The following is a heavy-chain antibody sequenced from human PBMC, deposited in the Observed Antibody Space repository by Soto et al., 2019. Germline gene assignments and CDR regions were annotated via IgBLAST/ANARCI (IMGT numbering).Heavy chain of an antibody. V-gene: IGHV3-72*01. J-gene: IGHJ4*02. CDR2: CRNKANSHTT. CDR1: GFSFSDHY. CDR3: ARALLVAGHSQFGF. Sequence: EVHLVESGGGLVQPGGSLRLSCAASGFSFSDHYMDWVRQAPGKGLEWVGRCRNKANSHTTEYATSVKGRFTISRDDSXNSLYLQMNSLKTEDTAVYYCARALLVAGHSQFGFWGQGTLVTVSS. D-gene: IGHD6-19*01.